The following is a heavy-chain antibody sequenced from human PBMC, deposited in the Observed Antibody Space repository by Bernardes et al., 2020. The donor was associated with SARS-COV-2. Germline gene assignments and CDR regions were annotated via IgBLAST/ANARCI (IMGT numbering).Heavy chain of an antibody. J-gene: IGHJ5*02. CDR1: GFTFSSNA. CDR3: AREPSRRADL. V-gene: IGHV3-23*01. D-gene: IGHD2-2*01. CDR2: ISGSGGST. Sequence: GGSLRLSCAASGFTFSSNAMSWVRQAPGKGLEWVSAISGSGGSTYYADSVKGQFTISRDNSRDTLYLQLSNLRAEDTAIYYCAREPSRRADLWGQGTLVTVSS.